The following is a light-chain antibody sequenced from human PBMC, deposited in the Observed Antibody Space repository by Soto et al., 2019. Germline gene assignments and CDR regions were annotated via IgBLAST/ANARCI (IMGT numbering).Light chain of an antibody. CDR1: NNIIGAYNF. CDR3: TSWTTSTTMI. CDR2: DVN. V-gene: IGLV2-14*03. J-gene: IGLJ2*01. Sequence: GPEQPRSGSGSTSHSMPNSCNGNNNIIGAYNFVSRYQQHPGKAPKLMLYDVNIRPSGVSNRFSGSKSGNTASLTISGLQAEDEADYYCTSWTTSTTMIFGGGTKVTVL.